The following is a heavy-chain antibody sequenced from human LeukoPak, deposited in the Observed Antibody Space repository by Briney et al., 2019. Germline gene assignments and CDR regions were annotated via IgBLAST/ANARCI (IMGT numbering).Heavy chain of an antibody. CDR1: GGSFSGYY. Sequence: SETLSLTCAVYGGSFSGYYWSWIRQPPGKGPEWIGEINHSGSTNYNPSLKSRVTISVDTSKNQFSLKLSSVTAADTAVYYCARHPTVVPFDYWGQGTLVTVSS. J-gene: IGHJ4*02. V-gene: IGHV4-34*01. CDR3: ARHPTVVPFDY. D-gene: IGHD4-23*01. CDR2: INHSGST.